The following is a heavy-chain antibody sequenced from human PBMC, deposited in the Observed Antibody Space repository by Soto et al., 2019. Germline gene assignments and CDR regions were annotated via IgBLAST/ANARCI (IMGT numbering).Heavy chain of an antibody. CDR1: GGSIRSSNW. V-gene: IGHV4-4*02. CDR2: IYHSGST. CDR3: ARVSGSYYYGMDV. D-gene: IGHD1-26*01. J-gene: IGHJ6*02. Sequence: PSETLSLTCIFSGGSIRSSNWGSWVRQPPGKGLEWIGEIYHSGSTNYNPSLKSRVTISVDKSKKQFSLKLSSVTAADTAVYYCARVSGSYYYGMDVWGQGTTVTVS.